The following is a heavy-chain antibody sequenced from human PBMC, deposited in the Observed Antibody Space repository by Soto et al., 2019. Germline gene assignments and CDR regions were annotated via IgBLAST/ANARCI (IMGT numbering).Heavy chain of an antibody. CDR2: IYQSGST. J-gene: IGHJ3*01. CDR1: GGSINSSNW. D-gene: IGHD3-22*01. CDR3: ARRYFYENQGVFDV. V-gene: IGHV4-4*02. Sequence: QVRLQGSGPGLVAPSGTLYLTCAVSGGSINSSNWWSWVRQSPGKGLEWMGEIYQSGSTKYNPSFRSRFPVSIDKPKSQFSLKLTSVTAADSAVYYCARRYFYENQGVFDVWDQGTKVTVSS.